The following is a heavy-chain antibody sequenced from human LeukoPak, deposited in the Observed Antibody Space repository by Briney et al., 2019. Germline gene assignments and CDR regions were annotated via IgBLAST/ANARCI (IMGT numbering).Heavy chain of an antibody. D-gene: IGHD5-12*01. CDR3: ARARGYSGYYYYGMDV. Sequence: SVKVSCKASGGTFSSYAISWVRQAPGQGLEWMGRIIPILGIANYAQKFQGRVTITADKSTSTAYMELSSLRSEDTAVYYCARARGYSGYYYYGMDVWGQGTTVTVSS. J-gene: IGHJ6*02. CDR2: IIPILGIA. CDR1: GGTFSSYA. V-gene: IGHV1-69*04.